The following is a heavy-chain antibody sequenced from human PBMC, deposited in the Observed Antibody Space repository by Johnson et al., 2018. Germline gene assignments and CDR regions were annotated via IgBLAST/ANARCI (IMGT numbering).Heavy chain of an antibody. Sequence: VQLVQSGGGLVQPGRSXRLSCAASGFTFDDYAMHWVRQAPGKGLEWVSGIRWNSGSKGYADSVKGRFTIYRDNAKNSQYLQMTSLRAEDTALYFCAKDVTYNYARGAFDIWGQGTMVTVSS. D-gene: IGHD3-22*01. CDR1: GFTFDDYA. J-gene: IGHJ3*02. V-gene: IGHV3-9*01. CDR2: IRWNSGSK. CDR3: AKDVTYNYARGAFDI.